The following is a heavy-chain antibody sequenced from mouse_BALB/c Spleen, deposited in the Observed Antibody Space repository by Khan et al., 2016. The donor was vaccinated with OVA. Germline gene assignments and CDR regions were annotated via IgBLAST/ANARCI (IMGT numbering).Heavy chain of an antibody. CDR3: ARDYGSRYRYFDV. J-gene: IGHJ1*01. CDR1: GYTFTHYA. D-gene: IGHD1-1*01. V-gene: IGHV1S137*01. CDR2: ISTYYGDA. Sequence: QVQLQQSGAELVRPGVSVKISCKGSGYTFTHYAMHWVKQSHAKSLEWIGVISTYYGDASYNQKFKGKATMTVDKSSSTAYMELARLTSEDSAIYVCARDYGSRYRYFDVWGAGTTVTVSS.